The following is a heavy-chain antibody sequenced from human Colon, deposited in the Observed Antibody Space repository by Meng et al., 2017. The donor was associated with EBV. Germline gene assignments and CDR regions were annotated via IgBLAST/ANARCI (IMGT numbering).Heavy chain of an antibody. Sequence: GQLQDSGPATVQPSATLSLTCTVSGDSVAIGRYYWSWIRQHPGKGLEWIAYIYYIGGTNYNPSLKSRLTISLDTSKNQFSLSLRSVTAADTAVYYCARVSGRSFDPWGQGTLVTVSS. V-gene: IGHV4-61*01. D-gene: IGHD3-10*01. CDR1: GDSVAIGRYY. CDR3: ARVSGRSFDP. J-gene: IGHJ5*02. CDR2: IYYIGGT.